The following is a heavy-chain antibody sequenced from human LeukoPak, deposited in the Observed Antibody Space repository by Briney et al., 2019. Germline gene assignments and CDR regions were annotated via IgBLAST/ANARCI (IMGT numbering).Heavy chain of an antibody. CDR2: IKPDGSEK. V-gene: IGHV3-7*01. J-gene: IGHJ1*01. D-gene: IGHD3-3*01. CDR1: GFTFSSYW. CDR3: VRDVAYDFRNPYRYFQH. Sequence: GGSLRLSCAASGFTFSSYWMSWARQAPGKGLEWAANIKPDGSEKYYEDSMKGRFTISRDNAKSSLYLQMKSLRAEDTAVYYCVRDVAYDFRNPYRYFQHWGQGTLVTVSS.